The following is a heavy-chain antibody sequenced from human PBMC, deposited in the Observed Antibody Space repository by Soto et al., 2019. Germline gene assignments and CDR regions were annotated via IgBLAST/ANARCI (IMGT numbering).Heavy chain of an antibody. CDR1: GFSLSTSGVG. CDR3: AHHGYYSYGLDV. CDR2: IYWDDDK. J-gene: IGHJ6*02. Sequence: QITLKESGPPLVKPTQTLTLTCTFSGFSLSTSGVGVGWIRQPPGKALEWLAVIYWDDDKRYSPSLKSRLTITKDTSKNQVVLTMTNMDPVDTATYYCAHHGYYSYGLDVWGQGTSVTVSS. V-gene: IGHV2-5*02.